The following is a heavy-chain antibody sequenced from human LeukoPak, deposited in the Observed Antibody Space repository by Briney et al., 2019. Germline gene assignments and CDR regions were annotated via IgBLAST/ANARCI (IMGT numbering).Heavy chain of an antibody. CDR3: ARDLDHSGNYHTFDY. Sequence: GASVKVSCKASGYTFTGYDVNWFRQAPGQGLEWMGLIHPSGGSTDYAQKFQGRVTMTGDTSTTTVYMELSSLRSEDTGVYYCARDLDHSGNYHTFDYWGQGTLVTVSS. CDR2: IHPSGGST. D-gene: IGHD1-26*01. J-gene: IGHJ4*02. V-gene: IGHV1-46*01. CDR1: GYTFTGYD.